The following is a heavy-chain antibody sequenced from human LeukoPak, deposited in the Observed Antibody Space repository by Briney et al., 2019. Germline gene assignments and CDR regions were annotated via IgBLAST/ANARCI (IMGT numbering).Heavy chain of an antibody. Sequence: GGSLRLSCAASGYTFSSYAMRGVRQAPGKGVEGGSAISGSGGSTYYADSVKGRFTISRDNSKNPLYLQMTSLRAEDTAVYYCAKSHLYYGSGSYPARDKTSENYYYHYGMDVWGQGTMVTVSS. CDR3: AKSHLYYGSGSYPARDKTSENYYYHYGMDV. D-gene: IGHD3-10*01. CDR1: GYTFSSYA. CDR2: ISGSGGST. V-gene: IGHV3-23*01. J-gene: IGHJ6*02.